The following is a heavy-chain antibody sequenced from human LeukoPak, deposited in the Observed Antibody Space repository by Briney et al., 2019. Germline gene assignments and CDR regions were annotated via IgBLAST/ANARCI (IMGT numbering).Heavy chain of an antibody. CDR1: GYTFTSYA. V-gene: IGHV1-3*03. J-gene: IGHJ4*02. Sequence: GASVKVSCKASGYTFTSYAMHWVRQAPGHRLEWMGWITADDGDTKYSEDLQGRVTITSDTSATTTYIELSSLTSEDMAVYYCAKEGLRVGAPRNYFDYWGQGTLVTVSS. CDR3: AKEGLRVGAPRNYFDY. CDR2: ITADDGDT. D-gene: IGHD1-26*01.